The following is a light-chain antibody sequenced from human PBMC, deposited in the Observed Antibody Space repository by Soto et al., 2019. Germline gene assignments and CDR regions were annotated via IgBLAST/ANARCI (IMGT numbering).Light chain of an antibody. CDR2: DVS. CDR3: TSYTSSSTYV. J-gene: IGLJ1*01. V-gene: IGLV2-14*01. CDR1: SSDVGGYNY. Sequence: QSALTQPASVSGSPGQSITISCTGTSSDVGGYNYVSWYQQHPGKAPKLMIYDVSNRPSGVSNRFSGSKSGNTASLTISGLHAEVEADYYCTSYTSSSTYVFGTGTKVTVL.